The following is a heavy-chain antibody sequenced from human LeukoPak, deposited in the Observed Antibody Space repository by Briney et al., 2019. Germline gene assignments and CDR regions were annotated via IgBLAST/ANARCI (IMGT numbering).Heavy chain of an antibody. V-gene: IGHV4-34*01. CDR2: INHSGST. Sequence: SETLSLTCTVSGGSISSYYWSWIRQPAGKGLEWIGEINHSGSTNYNPSLKSRVTISVDTSKNQFSLKLSSVTAADTAVYYCARGSIVVVVAATGELGWFDPWGQGTLVTVSS. J-gene: IGHJ5*02. CDR3: ARGSIVVVVAATGELGWFDP. D-gene: IGHD2-15*01. CDR1: GGSISSYY.